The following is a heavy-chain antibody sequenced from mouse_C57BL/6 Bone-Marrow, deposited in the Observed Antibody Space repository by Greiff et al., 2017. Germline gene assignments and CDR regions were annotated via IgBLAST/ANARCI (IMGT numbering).Heavy chain of an antibody. V-gene: IGHV1-55*01. CDR1: GYTFTSYW. Sequence: QVQLQQSGAELVKPGASVKMSCKASGYTFTSYWITWVKQRPGQGLEWIGDIYPGSGSTNYNEKFKSKATLTVDTSSSTAYMPLSSLTSEDSAVYYCAREGLTTVVARGYWDDGGQGTTLTVSS. J-gene: IGHJ2*01. D-gene: IGHD1-1*01. CDR2: IYPGSGST. CDR3: AREGLTTVVARGYWDD.